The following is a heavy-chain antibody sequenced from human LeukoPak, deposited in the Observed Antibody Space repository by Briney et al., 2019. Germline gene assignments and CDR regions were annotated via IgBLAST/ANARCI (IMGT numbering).Heavy chain of an antibody. V-gene: IGHV3-74*01. CDR1: GFTFSTYW. J-gene: IGHJ5*02. CDR3: ARGQRLGGPNYNWFDP. D-gene: IGHD1-1*01. CDR2: INSDGRST. Sequence: TGGSLRLSCAASGFTFSTYWMHWVRQAPGKGLVWVSRINSDGRSTTYADSVKGRFTISRDNAKNTLYLQMNSLRAEDTAVYYCARGQRLGGPNYNWFDPWGQGTLVTVSS.